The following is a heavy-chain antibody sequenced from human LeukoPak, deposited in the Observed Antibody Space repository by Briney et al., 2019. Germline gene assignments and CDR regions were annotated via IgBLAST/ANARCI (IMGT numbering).Heavy chain of an antibody. CDR3: ARARDYYYMDV. Sequence: GGSLRLSCAASGFTFSSYAMHWVRQAPGKGLEWVAVISYDGSNKYYADSVKGRFTISRDNSKNTLYLQMNSLRAEDTAVYYCARARDYYYMDVWGKGTTVTVSS. V-gene: IGHV3-30-3*01. CDR2: ISYDGSNK. D-gene: IGHD3-10*01. J-gene: IGHJ6*03. CDR1: GFTFSSYA.